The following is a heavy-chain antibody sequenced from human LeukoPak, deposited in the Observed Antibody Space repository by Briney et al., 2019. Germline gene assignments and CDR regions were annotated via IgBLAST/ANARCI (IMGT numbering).Heavy chain of an antibody. CDR3: ARDSRIRVVVPAATPEVYYYYYMDV. V-gene: IGHV3-66*02. Sequence: GGSLRLSCAASGFTVSSNYMSWVRQAPGKGLEWVSVIYSGGSTYYADSVKGRFTISRDNSKNTLYLQMNSLRAEDTAVYYCARDSRIRVVVPAATPEVYYYYYMDVWGKGTTVTVSS. CDR1: GFTVSSNY. CDR2: IYSGGST. J-gene: IGHJ6*03. D-gene: IGHD2-2*01.